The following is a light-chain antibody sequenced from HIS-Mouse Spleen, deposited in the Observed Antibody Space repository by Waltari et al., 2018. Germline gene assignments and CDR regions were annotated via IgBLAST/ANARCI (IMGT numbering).Light chain of an antibody. CDR2: EGS. J-gene: IGLJ2*01. CDR3: CSYAGSSTLV. CDR1: SSDVGSYNL. V-gene: IGLV2-23*01. Sequence: QSALTPPAPVSGSPAQSNTISSTGTSSDVGSYNLVFCYQQHPGKAPKPMIYEGSKRPSGVANRCSGSKSGNTASLTISGLQAEDEADYYCCSYAGSSTLVFGGGTKLTVL.